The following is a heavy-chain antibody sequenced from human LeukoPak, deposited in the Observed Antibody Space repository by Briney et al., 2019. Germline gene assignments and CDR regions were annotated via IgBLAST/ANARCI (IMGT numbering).Heavy chain of an antibody. V-gene: IGHV1-24*01. CDR3: ATNQRGSSSRLRGAFDI. D-gene: IGHD6-6*01. J-gene: IGHJ3*02. CDR1: GYTLTELS. CDR2: FDPEDGET. Sequence: ASVKVSCKVSGYTLTELSMHWVRQAPGKGLEWMGGFDPEDGETIYAQKFQGRVTMTEDTSTDTAYMELSSLRSEDTAVYYYATNQRGSSSRLRGAFDIWGQGTMVTVSS.